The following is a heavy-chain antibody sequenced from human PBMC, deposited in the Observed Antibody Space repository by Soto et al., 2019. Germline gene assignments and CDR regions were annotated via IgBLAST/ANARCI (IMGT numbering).Heavy chain of an antibody. Sequence: QVQLVQSGAEVKKPGSSVKVSCKASGGTFSNYALISWVRLAPGQGLEWMGGIIPIDATVNYAQKFQGRITITAYEFTTTAYMDLGSLRSEDTAVYYCARDRRGFGYTYGDVGGQGTTVTVSS. CDR3: ARDRRGFGYTYGDV. CDR2: IIPIDATV. J-gene: IGHJ6*01. V-gene: IGHV1-69*12. CDR1: GGTFSNYA. D-gene: IGHD3-10*01.